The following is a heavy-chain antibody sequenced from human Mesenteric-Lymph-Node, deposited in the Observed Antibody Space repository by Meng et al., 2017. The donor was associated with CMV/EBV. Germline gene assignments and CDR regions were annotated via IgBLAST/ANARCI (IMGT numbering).Heavy chain of an antibody. CDR2: IKQDGSEK. CDR3: ARRVVTIFGVVIIEGKGGMDV. Sequence: GESLKISCAASGFTFSRYWMSWVRQAPGKGLEWVANIKQDGSEKYYVDSVKGRFTMSRDNAKNSVYLQMNSLRAEDTAVYYCARRVVTIFGVVIIEGKGGMDVWGQGTTVTVSS. V-gene: IGHV3-7*01. CDR1: GFTFSRYW. D-gene: IGHD3-3*01. J-gene: IGHJ6*02.